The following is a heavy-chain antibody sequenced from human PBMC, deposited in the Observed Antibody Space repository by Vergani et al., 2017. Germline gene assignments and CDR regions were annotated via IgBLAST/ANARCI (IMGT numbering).Heavy chain of an antibody. D-gene: IGHD1-26*01. J-gene: IGHJ4*02. CDR2: ISWNSGSI. CDR1: GFTFDDYA. CDR3: AASTGSYYYFDY. V-gene: IGHV3-9*03. Sequence: EVQLVESGGDLVQPGRSLRLSCTASGFTFDDYAMHWVRQAPGKGLEWVSGISWNSGSIGYADSVKGRFTISRDNAKNSLYLQMNSLRAEDMALYYCAASTGSYYYFDYWGQGTLVTVSS.